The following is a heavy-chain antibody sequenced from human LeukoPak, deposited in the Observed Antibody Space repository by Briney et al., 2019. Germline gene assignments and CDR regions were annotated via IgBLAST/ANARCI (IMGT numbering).Heavy chain of an antibody. Sequence: ASVKVSCKASGYTFTSYGISWVRQAPGQGLEWMGWISAYNGNTNYAQKLQGRVTMTTDTSTSTAYMELRSLRFEDTAVYYCARDSGRDSSSWYRYWGQGTLVTVSS. CDR2: ISAYNGNT. CDR1: GYTFTSYG. J-gene: IGHJ4*02. D-gene: IGHD6-13*01. V-gene: IGHV1-18*01. CDR3: ARDSGRDSSSWYRY.